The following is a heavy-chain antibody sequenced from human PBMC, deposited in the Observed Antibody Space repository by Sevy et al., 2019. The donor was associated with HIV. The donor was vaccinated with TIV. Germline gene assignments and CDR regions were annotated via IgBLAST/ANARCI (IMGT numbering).Heavy chain of an antibody. CDR3: ARDLPPSATTVAHFDY. CDR1: GFTFSSYE. V-gene: IGHV3-48*03. J-gene: IGHJ4*02. D-gene: IGHD4-17*01. CDR2: ITNSGSAE. Sequence: GGSLRLSCAASGFTFSSYEMNWVRQAPGKGLEWVSYITNSGSAEYYSDSVRGRFTISSDNTKNSLYLQMNSLRAEDTALYYYARDLPPSATTVAHFDYWGRGTLVTVSS.